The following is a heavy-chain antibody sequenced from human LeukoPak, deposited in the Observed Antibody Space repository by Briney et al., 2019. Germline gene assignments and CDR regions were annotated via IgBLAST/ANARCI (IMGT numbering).Heavy chain of an antibody. V-gene: IGHV3-21*01. D-gene: IGHD2-2*01. CDR2: ISSSSSYI. J-gene: IGHJ5*02. Sequence: PGGSLRLSCAASGFSFSSYNMNWVRQAPGKGLEWVSFISSSSSYIFYAESVKGRFTISRDNAKNSLYLQMDYLRAEDTAVYNCAREGGDIVVVPAAISSWGQGTLVTVSS. CDR1: GFSFSSYN. CDR3: AREGGDIVVVPAAISS.